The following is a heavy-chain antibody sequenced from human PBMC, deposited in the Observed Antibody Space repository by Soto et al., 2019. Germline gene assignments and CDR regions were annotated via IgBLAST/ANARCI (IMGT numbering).Heavy chain of an antibody. CDR2: IWYDGSNK. J-gene: IGHJ4*02. V-gene: IGHV3-33*01. CDR1: GFTFSSYG. D-gene: IGHD7-27*01. Sequence: QVQLVESGGGVVQPGRSLRLSCAASGFTFSSYGMHWVRQAPGKGLEWVAVIWYDGSNKYYADSVKSRFTISRDNSKNTLYLQMNSLRAEDTAVYYCARDTGDSSGAGYWGQGTLVTVSS. CDR3: ARDTGDSSGAGY.